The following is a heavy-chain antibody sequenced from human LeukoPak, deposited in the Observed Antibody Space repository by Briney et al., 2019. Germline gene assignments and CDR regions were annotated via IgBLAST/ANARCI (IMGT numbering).Heavy chain of an antibody. CDR3: ARAGSYYDSSGYGSYYFEY. CDR1: GFTFSSYW. Sequence: PGGSLRLSCAASGFTFSSYWMSWVRQAPGKGLEWVANIKQDGSEKFYVDSLKGRFTISRDNAKNSLYLQMNSLRAEDTAVYYCARAGSYYDSSGYGSYYFEYWGQGTLVTVSS. V-gene: IGHV3-7*01. CDR2: IKQDGSEK. J-gene: IGHJ4*02. D-gene: IGHD3-22*01.